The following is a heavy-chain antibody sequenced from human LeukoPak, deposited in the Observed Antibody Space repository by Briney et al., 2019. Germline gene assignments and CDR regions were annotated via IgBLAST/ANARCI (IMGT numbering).Heavy chain of an antibody. CDR2: IYTSGST. Sequence: PSETLSLTCTVSGGSISNYYWNWVRQPAGKGLEWIGRIYTSGSTNYNPSLKSRVTISVDKSQSQFSLKLSSVTAADTAVYYCARGRDYYDSSALSYWGQGTLVTVSS. CDR1: GGSISNYY. CDR3: ARGRDYYDSSALSY. J-gene: IGHJ4*02. D-gene: IGHD3-22*01. V-gene: IGHV4-4*07.